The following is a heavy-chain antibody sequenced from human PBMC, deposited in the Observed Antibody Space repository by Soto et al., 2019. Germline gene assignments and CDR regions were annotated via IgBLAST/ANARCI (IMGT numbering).Heavy chain of an antibody. CDR2: INHSGST. CDR1: GGSFSGYY. D-gene: IGHD1-20*01. CDR3: ARGRYNWNY. Sequence: SETLSLTCAVYGGSFSGYYWSWIRQPPGEGLEWIGEINHSGSTNYNPSLKSRVTISVDTSKNQFSLKLSSVTAADTAVYYCARGRYNWNYWGQGTLVTVSS. J-gene: IGHJ4*02. V-gene: IGHV4-34*01.